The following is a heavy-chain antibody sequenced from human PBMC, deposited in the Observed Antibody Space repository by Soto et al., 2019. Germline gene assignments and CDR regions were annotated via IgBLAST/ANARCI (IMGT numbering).Heavy chain of an antibody. CDR3: ASRNLLDF. CDR2: ISDSGST. J-gene: IGHJ4*02. V-gene: IGHV4-59*02. Sequence: PSETLSLTCTVSGASVTSFYWSWIRQAPGKGLEWIGYISDSGSTNYSPSLGSRVTISVDTSKNQFSLRLTSVTAADTAVYYCASRNLLDFWGQGTLVTVSS. CDR1: GASVTSFY.